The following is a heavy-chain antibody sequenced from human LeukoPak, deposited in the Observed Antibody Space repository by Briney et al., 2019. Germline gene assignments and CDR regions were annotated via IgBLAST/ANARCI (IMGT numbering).Heavy chain of an antibody. Sequence: ASVKVSCKASGYTFTGYYMHWVRQAPGQGLEWMGWINPNSGSTNYAQKFQGRVTMTRDTSISTAYMELSRLRSDDTAVYYCALGQDYGDYIFDYWGQGTLVTVSS. CDR2: INPNSGST. D-gene: IGHD4-17*01. V-gene: IGHV1-2*02. J-gene: IGHJ4*02. CDR3: ALGQDYGDYIFDY. CDR1: GYTFTGYY.